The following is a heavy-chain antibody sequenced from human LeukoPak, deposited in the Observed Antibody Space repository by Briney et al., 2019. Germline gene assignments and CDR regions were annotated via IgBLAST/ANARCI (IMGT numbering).Heavy chain of an antibody. CDR1: GGSISSSY. CDR3: ARASGAFDY. V-gene: IGHV4-59*01. J-gene: IGHJ4*02. Sequence: SETLSLTCTVSGGSISSSYWGWIRQPAGKGLERMGYIYYSGITNYNPSLKSRVTISLDTFKNQVSLKLNSVTAGDTAVYYCARASGAFDYWGEGAVVSVSS. CDR2: IYYSGIT.